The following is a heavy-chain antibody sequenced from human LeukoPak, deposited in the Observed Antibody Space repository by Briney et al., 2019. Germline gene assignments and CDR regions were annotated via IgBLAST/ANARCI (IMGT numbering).Heavy chain of an antibody. CDR3: ARRNGGWTKKIDY. V-gene: IGHV4-34*01. CDR2: INHSGST. D-gene: IGHD4-23*01. J-gene: IGHJ4*02. Sequence: PSETLSLTCAVYGGSFSGYYWSWIRQPPGKGLEWIGEINHSGSTNYNPSLKSRVTISVDTSKNQFSLKLSSVTAADTAVYYCARRNGGWTKKIDYWGREPLVTVSS. CDR1: GGSFSGYY.